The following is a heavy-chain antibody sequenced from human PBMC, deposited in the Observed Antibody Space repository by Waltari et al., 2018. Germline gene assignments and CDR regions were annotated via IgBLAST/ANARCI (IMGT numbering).Heavy chain of an antibody. D-gene: IGHD6-13*01. CDR1: VFPVSSNY. CDR3: ARGFFSWYFDY. V-gene: IGHV3-53*01. Sequence: EVQLVESGGGLIQPGGSLRLSCAASVFPVSSNYMSWVRQAPGKGLEWVSVIYSGGSTYYADSVKGRFTISRDNSKNTLYLQMNSLRAEDTAVYYCARGFFSWYFDYWGQGTLVTVSS. CDR2: IYSGGST. J-gene: IGHJ4*02.